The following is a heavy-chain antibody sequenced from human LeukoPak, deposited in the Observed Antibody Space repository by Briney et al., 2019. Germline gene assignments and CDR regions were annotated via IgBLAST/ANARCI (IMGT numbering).Heavy chain of an antibody. CDR1: GITLSNYG. CDR3: AKRGVVIRVILVGFHKEAYYFDS. J-gene: IGHJ4*02. Sequence: GSLTLSCAFSGITLSNYGMSWVRQAPGKGLECVAGISGSGGGKYYADSVKGRFTISRDNPKDRLYLQMNSLRAEDTVVYFCAKRGVVIRVILVGFHKEAYYFDSWGQGALVTVSS. CDR2: ISGSGGGK. V-gene: IGHV3-23*01. D-gene: IGHD3-22*01.